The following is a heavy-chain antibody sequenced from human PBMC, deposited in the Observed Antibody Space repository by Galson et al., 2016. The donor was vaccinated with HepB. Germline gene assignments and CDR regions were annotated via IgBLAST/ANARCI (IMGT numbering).Heavy chain of an antibody. V-gene: IGHV3-7*04. CDR1: GFTFNSHW. J-gene: IGHJ3*02. D-gene: IGHD1-26*01. Sequence: SLRLSCAVSGFTFNSHWMTWIRQAPGQGLEWVAKIKEDGSQKYYVDSVQGRFTISRDNAKNSLYLQMNSLRAEDTAVYYCARAGGVANGYALDIGGQGTMVSVSS. CDR2: IKEDGSQK. CDR3: ARAGGVANGYALDI.